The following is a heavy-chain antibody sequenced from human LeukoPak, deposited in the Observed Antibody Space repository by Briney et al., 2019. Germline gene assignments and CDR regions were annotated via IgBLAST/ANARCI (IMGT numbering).Heavy chain of an antibody. Sequence: ASVKVSCKASGYTLTDKYLHWVRQAPGQGLEWTGWINPNSGDTTYAHQGRVTMTRDTSISTAYMELTRLTSDDTAVYYCAREEQYNMYFDYWGQGTLVTVSS. D-gene: IGHD1/OR15-1a*01. CDR3: AREEQYNMYFDY. J-gene: IGHJ4*02. V-gene: IGHV1-2*02. CDR1: GYTLTDKY. CDR2: INPNSGDT.